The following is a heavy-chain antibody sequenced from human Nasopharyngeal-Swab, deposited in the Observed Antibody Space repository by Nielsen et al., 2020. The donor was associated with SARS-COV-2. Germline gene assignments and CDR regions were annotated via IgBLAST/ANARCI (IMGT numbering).Heavy chain of an antibody. D-gene: IGHD6-19*01. Sequence: GESLKISCAASDFTFTSYSMNWVRQAPGKGLEWISYISTTGFTTFYEDSVTGRFTISRDDAKNSVYLQMNSLRADDTAVYYCAREVGAGFLDHWGQGTPVAVSS. V-gene: IGHV3-48*04. CDR3: AREVGAGFLDH. CDR1: DFTFTSYS. J-gene: IGHJ4*02. CDR2: ISTTGFTT.